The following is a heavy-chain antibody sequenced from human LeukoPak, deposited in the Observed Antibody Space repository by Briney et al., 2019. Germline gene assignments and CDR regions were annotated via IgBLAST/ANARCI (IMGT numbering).Heavy chain of an antibody. CDR2: INPNSGGT. D-gene: IGHD2-15*01. Sequence: ASVKVSCKASGYTFTGYYMHWVRQAPGQGLEWMGWINPNSGGTNYAQKFQGRVTMTRDTSISTAYMELSRLRSDDTAVYYCARAPELGYCSGGSCPGGVNYWGQGTLVTVSS. V-gene: IGHV1-2*02. J-gene: IGHJ4*02. CDR1: GYTFTGYY. CDR3: ARAPELGYCSGGSCPGGVNY.